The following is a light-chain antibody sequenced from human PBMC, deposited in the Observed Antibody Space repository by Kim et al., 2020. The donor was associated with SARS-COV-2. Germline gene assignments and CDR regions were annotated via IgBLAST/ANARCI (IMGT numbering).Light chain of an antibody. CDR3: CSYAGSYTYV. J-gene: IGLJ1*01. V-gene: IGLV2-11*03. CDR1: SRDVGGYNY. Sequence: GQSVTISGTGTSRDVGGYNYVSWYQQHPGKAPKLMIYDVSKRPSGVPDRFSGSKSGNTASLTISGLQAEDEADYYCCSYAGSYTYVFGTGTKVTVL. CDR2: DVS.